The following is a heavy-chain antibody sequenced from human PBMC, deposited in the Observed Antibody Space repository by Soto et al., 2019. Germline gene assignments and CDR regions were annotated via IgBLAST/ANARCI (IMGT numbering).Heavy chain of an antibody. CDR2: VYYRGRS. CDR3: VSQRTSVLTQAYFDY. CDR1: GGSVSNSNYY. D-gene: IGHD2-8*01. J-gene: IGHJ4*02. Sequence: PSETLSLTCTVSGGSVSNSNYYWGWIRQSPGKGLEWIGSVYYRGRSYSKSSVKSRVTISVDMPKNQFSLNLNSVTASDTAVYYCVSQRTSVLTQAYFDYWGPGALVTVSS. V-gene: IGHV4-39*01.